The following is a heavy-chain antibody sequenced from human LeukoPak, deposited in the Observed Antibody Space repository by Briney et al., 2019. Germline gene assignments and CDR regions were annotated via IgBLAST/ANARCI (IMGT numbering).Heavy chain of an antibody. CDR2: ISGSGGNT. V-gene: IGHV3-23*01. D-gene: IGHD6-6*01. CDR3: AKGGKYSGSGSPDY. J-gene: IGHJ4*02. Sequence: GGSLILSCAASGFNFSTYAMSWVRQAPGQGLEWVSGISGSGGNTYYADTVKGRFTISRDNSYNTLYLQMNSLRAEGTAVYYCAKGGKYSGSGSPDYWGQGTLVTVSS. CDR1: GFNFSTYA.